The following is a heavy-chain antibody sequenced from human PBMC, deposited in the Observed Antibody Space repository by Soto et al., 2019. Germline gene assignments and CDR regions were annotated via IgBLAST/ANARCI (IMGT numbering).Heavy chain of an antibody. CDR2: ISGSGSTI. CDR1: GFTFSDYY. Sequence: VQLEESGGGVVPPGRSLRLSCAASGFTFSDYYMSWIRQAPGKGLEWVSYISGSGSTIHYADSVKGRFTISRDNARNSLYLQMNSLRAEDTAVYYCVREYSGYDGDYWGQGTLVTVSS. V-gene: IGHV3-11*01. D-gene: IGHD5-12*01. CDR3: VREYSGYDGDY. J-gene: IGHJ4*02.